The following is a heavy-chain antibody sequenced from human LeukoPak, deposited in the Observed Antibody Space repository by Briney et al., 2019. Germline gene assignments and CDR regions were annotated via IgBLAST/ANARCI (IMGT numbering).Heavy chain of an antibody. J-gene: IGHJ4*02. CDR1: GFTFSNYA. CDR3: AAAAAGTQLFDY. Sequence: GGSLRLSCAASGFTFSNYAMYWVRQAPGKGLEYVSTVSSDGSSTYYTNSVKGRFTISRDNSKKTLYLQMASLRPEDMAVYYCAAAAAGTQLFDYWGQGTLVTVSS. CDR2: VSSDGSST. D-gene: IGHD6-13*01. V-gene: IGHV3-64*01.